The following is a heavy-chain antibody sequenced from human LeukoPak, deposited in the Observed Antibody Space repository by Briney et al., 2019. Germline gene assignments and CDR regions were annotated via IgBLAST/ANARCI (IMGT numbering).Heavy chain of an antibody. V-gene: IGHV3-21*01. CDR3: ARVPGTLWYFDL. Sequence: GGSLRLSCAASGFXFSSYSINWVRQAPGKGLEWVSSISSSSSYIYYADSVKGRFTISRDNAKNSLYLQMNSLRAEDTAVYYCARVPGTLWYFDLWGRGTLVTVSS. CDR2: ISSSSSYI. J-gene: IGHJ2*01. D-gene: IGHD1-1*01. CDR1: GFXFSSYS.